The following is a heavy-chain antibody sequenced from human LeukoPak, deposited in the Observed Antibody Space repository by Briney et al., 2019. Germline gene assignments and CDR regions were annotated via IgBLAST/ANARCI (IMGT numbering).Heavy chain of an antibody. J-gene: IGHJ5*02. V-gene: IGHV1-69*06. CDR3: ATDPQYSSGWYRFGWFDP. Sequence: SVKVSCKASGGTFSSYAISWVRQAPGQGLEWMGGIIPIFGTANYAQKFQGRVTMTEDTSTDTAYMELSSLRSEDTAVYYCATDPQYSSGWYRFGWFDPWGQGTLVTVSS. D-gene: IGHD6-19*01. CDR1: GGTFSSYA. CDR2: IIPIFGTA.